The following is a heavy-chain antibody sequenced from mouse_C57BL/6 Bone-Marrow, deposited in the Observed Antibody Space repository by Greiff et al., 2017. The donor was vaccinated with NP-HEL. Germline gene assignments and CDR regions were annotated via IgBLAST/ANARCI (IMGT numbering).Heavy chain of an antibody. V-gene: IGHV5-4*01. CDR3: ARGGGYYGNWYFDV. J-gene: IGHJ1*03. CDR1: GFTFSSYA. Sequence: VQRVESGGGLVKPGGSLKLSCAASGFTFSSYAMSWVRQTPEKRLEWVATISDGGSYTYYPDNVKGRFTISRDNAKNNLYLQMSHLKSEDTAMYYCARGGGYYGNWYFDVWGTGTTVTVSS. D-gene: IGHD2-1*01. CDR2: ISDGGSYT.